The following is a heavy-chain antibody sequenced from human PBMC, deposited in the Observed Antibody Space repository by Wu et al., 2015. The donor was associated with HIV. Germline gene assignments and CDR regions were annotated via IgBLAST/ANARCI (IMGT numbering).Heavy chain of an antibody. Sequence: QAHLVQFGGEVKKPGSSVKVTCKASGDGFTSYAVSWVRQAPGQGLEWMGGINPLFGTTKFAQKFQGRLTITTDELKTTAYMELNSLTSEDTAVYFCTRSRFAGSSDTWYSFDKWGQGTLVTVSS. CDR2: INPLFGTT. V-gene: IGHV1-69*05. J-gene: IGHJ4*02. CDR3: TRSRFAGSSDTWYSFDK. D-gene: IGHD1-14*01. CDR1: GDGFTSYA.